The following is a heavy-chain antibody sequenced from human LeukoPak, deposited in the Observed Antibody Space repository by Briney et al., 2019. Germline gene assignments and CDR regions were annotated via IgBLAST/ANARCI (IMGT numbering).Heavy chain of an antibody. D-gene: IGHD6-19*01. CDR1: GFTFDDYG. V-gene: IGHV3-20*04. Sequence: GGSLRLSCEVSGFTFDDYGMNWVRQAPGKGLEWVSGINWNGDTTGYADSVKGRFTISRDNAKNSLYLQMNTLRADDTAFYYCVRVSTGYYFDSWGQGTLVTVSS. CDR2: INWNGDTT. J-gene: IGHJ4*02. CDR3: VRVSTGYYFDS.